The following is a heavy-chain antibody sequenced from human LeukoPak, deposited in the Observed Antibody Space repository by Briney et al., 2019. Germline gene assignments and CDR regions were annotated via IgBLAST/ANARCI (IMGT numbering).Heavy chain of an antibody. CDR3: AKARGSTTSCVDS. Sequence: GGSLRLSCAASGFTFSSYGMHWVRQAPGKGLEWVAFIRYDGSNKHYAESVKGRFTISRDNSKNTLYLHMNSLRAEDTAVYYCAKARGSTTSCVDSWGQGTLVTVSS. CDR1: GFTFSSYG. D-gene: IGHD2-2*01. V-gene: IGHV3-30*02. J-gene: IGHJ4*02. CDR2: IRYDGSNK.